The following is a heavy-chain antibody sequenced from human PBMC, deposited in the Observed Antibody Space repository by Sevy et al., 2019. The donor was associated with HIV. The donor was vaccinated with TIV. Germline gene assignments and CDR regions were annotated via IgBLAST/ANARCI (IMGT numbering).Heavy chain of an antibody. CDR2: INPNSGGT. CDR3: AVGYCSSTSCHIPHWYFDY. CDR1: GYTFTGYY. Sequence: ASVKVSCKASGYTFTGYYMHWVRQAPGQGLEWMGWINPNSGGTNYAQKFQGRVTMTRDTSISTAYIELSRLRSDDTAVYYCAVGYCSSTSCHIPHWYFDYWGQGTLVTVSS. D-gene: IGHD2-2*02. J-gene: IGHJ4*02. V-gene: IGHV1-2*02.